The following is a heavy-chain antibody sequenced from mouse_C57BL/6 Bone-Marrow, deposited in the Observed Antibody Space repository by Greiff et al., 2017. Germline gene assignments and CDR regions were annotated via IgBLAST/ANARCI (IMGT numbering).Heavy chain of an antibody. CDR1: GYTFTSYD. D-gene: IGHD1-1*01. J-gene: IGHJ1*03. Sequence: QVQLKQSGPELVKPGASVKLSCKASGYTFTSYDINWVKQRPGQGLEWIGWIYPRDGSNKSNEKFKGKATLTVDTSSSTAYMGLHSLTSEDSAVYFFADGSSFYWYFDVWGTGTTVTVSS. CDR2: IYPRDGSN. V-gene: IGHV1-85*01. CDR3: ADGSSFYWYFDV.